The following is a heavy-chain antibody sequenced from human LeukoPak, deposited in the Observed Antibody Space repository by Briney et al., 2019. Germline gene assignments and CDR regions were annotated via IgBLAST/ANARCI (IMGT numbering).Heavy chain of an antibody. CDR2: IIPIFGTA. D-gene: IGHD5-18*01. V-gene: IGHV1-69*05. CDR1: GGTFSSYA. Sequence: ASVKVSCKASGGTFSSYAISWLRQAPGQGLEWMGRIIPIFGTANYAQKFQGRVTITTDASTSTAYMELSSLRSEDTAVYYCAIVDTAMVGFDYWGQGTLVTVSS. CDR3: AIVDTAMVGFDY. J-gene: IGHJ4*02.